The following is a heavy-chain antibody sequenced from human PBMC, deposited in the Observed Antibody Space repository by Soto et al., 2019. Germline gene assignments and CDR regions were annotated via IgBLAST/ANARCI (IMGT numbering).Heavy chain of an antibody. J-gene: IGHJ4*02. D-gene: IGHD6-13*01. Sequence: SETLSLTCAVYGGSFSGYYWSWIRQPPGKGLEWIGEINHSGSTNYNPALKSRVTISVDTSKNQFSLKLSSVTAADTAVYYCARCGYSSSCSFWGQGTLVTVSS. CDR2: INHSGST. V-gene: IGHV4-34*01. CDR3: ARCGYSSSCSF. CDR1: GGSFSGYY.